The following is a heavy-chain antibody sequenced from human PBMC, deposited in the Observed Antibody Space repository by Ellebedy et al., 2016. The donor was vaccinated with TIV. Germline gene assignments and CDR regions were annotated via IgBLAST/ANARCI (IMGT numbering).Heavy chain of an antibody. CDR2: TYYSGST. CDR1: GGSISSYY. V-gene: IGHV4-59*01. D-gene: IGHD1-26*01. CDR3: AGVVPPVY. J-gene: IGHJ4*02. Sequence: MPSETLSLTWTVSGGSISSYYWRWIRQPPGKGLEWIGYTYYSGSTNYNPSLKSRVTISVDTSKNQFSLKLSSVTAADTAVYYCAGVVPPVYWGQGTLVTVSS.